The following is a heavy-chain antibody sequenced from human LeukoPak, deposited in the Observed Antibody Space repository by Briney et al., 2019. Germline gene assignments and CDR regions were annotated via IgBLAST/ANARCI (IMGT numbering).Heavy chain of an antibody. CDR2: ISGDGASI. CDR1: GFTFSYHW. Sequence: GGSLRLSCAAPGFTFSYHWMTWVRQAPGKGLEWVSSISGDGASISYADSMKGRVTVSRDNGENSVFLHMNSLRVEDTAVYFCARDPLAAFSADATGWFDSWGQGTPVTVS. CDR3: ARDPLAAFSADATGWFDS. V-gene: IGHV3-21*01. D-gene: IGHD2-15*01. J-gene: IGHJ5*01.